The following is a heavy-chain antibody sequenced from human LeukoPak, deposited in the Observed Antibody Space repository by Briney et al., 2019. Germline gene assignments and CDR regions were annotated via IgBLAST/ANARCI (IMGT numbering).Heavy chain of an antibody. CDR1: GFTLRYYW. Sequence: GGSLRLSCAASGFTLRYYWMHWVRQGPGKGLVWVSTISGDGSTTHYADSVKGRFTISRDNAKNTLYLEMNSLRAEDTAVYYCARDPRNKGFDPWGQGTLVTVSS. J-gene: IGHJ5*02. D-gene: IGHD1/OR15-1a*01. CDR3: ARDPRNKGFDP. CDR2: ISGDGSTT. V-gene: IGHV3-74*01.